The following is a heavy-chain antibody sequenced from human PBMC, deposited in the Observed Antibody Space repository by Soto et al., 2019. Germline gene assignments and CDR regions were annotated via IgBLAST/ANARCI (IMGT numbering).Heavy chain of an antibody. V-gene: IGHV1-69*12. CDR1: GGTFSSYA. CDR2: IIPIFGTA. CDR3: ARLPVPAATNNWFDP. Sequence: QVQLVQSGAEVKKPGSSVKVSCKASGGTFSSYAISWVRQAPGQGLEWMGGIIPIFGTANYAQKFQGRVTITADESTNTAYMELSRLRSEDTAVYYWARLPVPAATNNWFDPWGQGTLVTVSS. D-gene: IGHD2-2*01. J-gene: IGHJ5*02.